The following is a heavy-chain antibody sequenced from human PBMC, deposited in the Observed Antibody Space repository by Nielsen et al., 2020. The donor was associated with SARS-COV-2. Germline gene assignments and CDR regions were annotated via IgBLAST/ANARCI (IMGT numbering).Heavy chain of an antibody. CDR3: ARVTAYYDFWSGRDAFDI. CDR2: IKQDGSEK. J-gene: IGHJ3*02. D-gene: IGHD3-3*01. Sequence: WIRQPPGKGLEWVANIKQDGSEKYYVDSVKGRFTISRDNAKNSLYLQMNSLRAEDTAVYYCARVTAYYDFWSGRDAFDIWGQGTMVPSPQ. V-gene: IGHV3-7*03.